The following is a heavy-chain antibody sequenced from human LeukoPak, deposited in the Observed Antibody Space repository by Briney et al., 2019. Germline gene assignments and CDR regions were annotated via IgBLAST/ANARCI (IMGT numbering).Heavy chain of an antibody. CDR1: GFTFSSYG. V-gene: IGHV3-33*06. CDR2: IWYDGSNK. Sequence: GGSLRLSCAASGFTFSSYGMHWVRQAPGKGLEWVAVIWYDGSNKYYADSVKGRFTISRDNSKNTLYLQMNSLRAEDTAVYYCAKDGEYQLLLGYFDYWGQGTLATVSS. D-gene: IGHD2-2*01. CDR3: AKDGEYQLLLGYFDY. J-gene: IGHJ4*02.